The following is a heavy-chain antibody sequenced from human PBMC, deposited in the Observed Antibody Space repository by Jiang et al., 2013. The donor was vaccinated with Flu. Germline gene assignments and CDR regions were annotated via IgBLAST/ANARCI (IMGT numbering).Heavy chain of an antibody. J-gene: IGHJ4*02. CDR3: ARRFGRGYHDI. Sequence: PTCNVSGGSINNYYWSWIRQTAGEGLEWIGRASTSGITNYNPSLVSRATVSLDTSKNQFSLRLESVTAADTAVYYCARRFGRGYHDIWDQGTLVTVSS. V-gene: IGHV4-4*07. CDR1: GGSINNYY. D-gene: IGHD3-22*01. CDR2: ASTSGIT.